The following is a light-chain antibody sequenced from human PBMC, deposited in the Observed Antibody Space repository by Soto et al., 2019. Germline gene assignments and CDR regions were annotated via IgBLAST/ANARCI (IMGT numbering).Light chain of an antibody. Sequence: QSVLTQPPSVSAAPGQKVTISCTGTSIDIAPYNYVSWYQQHPGKAPKLIIYEVSYRPSGISNRFSGSKSGNTASLTIPGLQAEDEADYYCSSYTSSTNYVFGTGTKVTVL. CDR3: SSYTSSTNYV. CDR1: SIDIAPYNY. CDR2: EVS. J-gene: IGLJ1*01. V-gene: IGLV2-14*01.